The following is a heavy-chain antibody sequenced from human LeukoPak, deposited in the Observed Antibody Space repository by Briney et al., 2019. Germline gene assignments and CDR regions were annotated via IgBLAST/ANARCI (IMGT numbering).Heavy chain of an antibody. D-gene: IGHD6-13*01. CDR3: ARDSGLIAAAGIYAFDI. V-gene: IGHV3-48*03. CDR1: GFTFSSYE. CDR2: ISSSGSTI. Sequence: GGSLRLSCAASGFTFSSYEMNWVRQAPGKGLEWVSYISSSGSTIYYADSVKGRFTISRDNAKNSLYLQMNSLRAEDTAVYYCARDSGLIAAAGIYAFDIWGQGTMVAVSS. J-gene: IGHJ3*02.